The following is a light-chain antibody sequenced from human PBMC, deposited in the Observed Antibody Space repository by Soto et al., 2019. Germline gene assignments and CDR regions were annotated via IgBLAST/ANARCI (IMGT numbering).Light chain of an antibody. CDR3: QQYNNWPPVT. CDR2: DAS. Sequence: EVVLTQSPGTLSLSPGERASLSCRASQSVTTYLTWYQQKPGQAPRLLIYDASDRATGIPARFSGSGSGTDFTLTISSLQSEDFAVYYCQQYNNWPPVTFGPGTKVDIK. J-gene: IGKJ3*01. V-gene: IGKV3-11*01. CDR1: QSVTTY.